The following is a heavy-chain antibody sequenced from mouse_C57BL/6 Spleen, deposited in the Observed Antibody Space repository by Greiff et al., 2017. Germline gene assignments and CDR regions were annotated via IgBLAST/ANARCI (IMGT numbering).Heavy chain of an antibody. J-gene: IGHJ1*03. V-gene: IGHV1-7*01. Sequence: QVQLQQSGAELAKPGASVKLSCKASGYTFTSYWMHWVKQRPGQGLEWIGYINPSSGYTKYNQKFKDKATLTADKSSSTAYMQLSSLTYEDSAVYYCASSQTGVEWYFDVWGTGTTVTVSS. CDR2: INPSSGYT. CDR1: GYTFTSYW. CDR3: ASSQTGVEWYFDV. D-gene: IGHD4-1*01.